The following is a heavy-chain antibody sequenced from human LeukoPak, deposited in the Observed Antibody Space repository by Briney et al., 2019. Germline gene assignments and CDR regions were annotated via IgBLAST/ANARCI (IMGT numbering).Heavy chain of an antibody. D-gene: IGHD2-15*01. CDR1: GDSVASGTSY. J-gene: IGHJ4*02. CDR2: VYPSGST. V-gene: IGHV4-61*02. Sequence: SSETLSLTCTVSGDSVASGTSYWSWIRQPAGKGLEWIGRVYPSGSTDYNPSVKSRLSISIDTSKNQFSLNLTSITAADTAVYYCARVFWQSGGYFDYWGQGILVTVSS. CDR3: ARVFWQSGGYFDY.